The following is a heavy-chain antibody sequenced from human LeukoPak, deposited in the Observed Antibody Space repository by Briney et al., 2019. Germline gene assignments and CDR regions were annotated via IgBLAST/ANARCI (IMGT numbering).Heavy chain of an antibody. D-gene: IGHD3-16*01. J-gene: IGHJ4*02. CDR1: GFTFNSYA. Sequence: GGSLRLSCAASGFTFNSYAMSWVRQAPGKGMEWVSGISGSGGSTYYADSVKGRFTISRDNSKNTLYLQMNSLRAEGTAVYYCAGGRRRGFDFWGQGALVTVSS. CDR2: ISGSGGST. CDR3: AGGRRRGFDF. V-gene: IGHV3-23*01.